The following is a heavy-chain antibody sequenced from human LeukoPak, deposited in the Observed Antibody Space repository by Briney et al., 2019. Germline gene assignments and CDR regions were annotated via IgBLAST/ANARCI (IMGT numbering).Heavy chain of an antibody. D-gene: IGHD6-13*01. CDR1: GDSISMHY. CDR3: ARGRVSSSSWSSTYYYYFYMDV. Sequence: SETLSLTCSVSGDSISMHYWSWIRQPPGKGLEWIGYIDHTESTNYNPSLNSRVTISRDTSKNHFSLELSSVTAADTAVYFCARGRVSSSSWSSTYYYYFYMDVWGKGTTVTVSS. CDR2: IDHTEST. J-gene: IGHJ6*03. V-gene: IGHV4-59*11.